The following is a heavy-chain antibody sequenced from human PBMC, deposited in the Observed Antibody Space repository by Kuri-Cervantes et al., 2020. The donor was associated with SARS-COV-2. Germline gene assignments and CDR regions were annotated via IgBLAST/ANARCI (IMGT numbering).Heavy chain of an antibody. J-gene: IGHJ3*01. CDR1: GFTFSSHA. CDR2: ISGSGGST. V-gene: IGHV3-23*01. Sequence: GGSLRLSCAASGFTFSSHAMSWVRQASGKGLEWVATISGSGGSTYYADSVKGRFTLSRDNSKNTLSLQMNSLRAEDTAVYYCARGYYDSSGYYWGAFDVWGQGTMVTVSS. D-gene: IGHD3-22*01. CDR3: ARGYYDSSGYYWGAFDV.